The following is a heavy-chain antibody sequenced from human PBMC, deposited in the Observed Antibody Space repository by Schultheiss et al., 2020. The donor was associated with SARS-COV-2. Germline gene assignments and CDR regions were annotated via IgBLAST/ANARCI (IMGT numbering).Heavy chain of an antibody. D-gene: IGHD3-16*01. Sequence: GGSLRLSCAASGFTFSSYSMNWVRQAPGKGLEWVSGISWNSGSIGYADFVKGRFTISRDNSKNTLYLQMNSLRVEDTAVYYCVKDWGLLDGDYWGQGTLVTVSS. CDR3: VKDWGLLDGDY. CDR1: GFTFSSYS. V-gene: IGHV3-NL1*01. J-gene: IGHJ4*02. CDR2: ISWNSGSI.